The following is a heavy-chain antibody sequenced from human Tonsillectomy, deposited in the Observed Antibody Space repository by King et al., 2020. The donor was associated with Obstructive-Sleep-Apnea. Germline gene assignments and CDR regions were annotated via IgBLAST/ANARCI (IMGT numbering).Heavy chain of an antibody. J-gene: IGHJ5*02. CDR3: ARGGRKPPRYCSGGSCYSGWFDP. D-gene: IGHD2-15*01. CDR2: INHSGST. V-gene: IGHV4-34*01. Sequence: VQLQQWGAGLLKPSETLSLTCAVYGGSFSGYYWSWIRQPPGKGLEWIGEINHSGSTNYNPSLKSRVTISVDTSKNQFSLKLSSVTAADTAVYYCARGGRKPPRYCSGGSCYSGWFDPWGQGTLVTVSS. CDR1: GGSFSGYY.